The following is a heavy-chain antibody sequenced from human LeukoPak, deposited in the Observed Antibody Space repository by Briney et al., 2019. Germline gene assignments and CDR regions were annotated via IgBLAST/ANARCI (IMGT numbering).Heavy chain of an antibody. Sequence: PGKSLRLSCAASGFTFSNYAMHWVRQAPGKGLEWVSLISSGGTYEYYADSVKGRFTISRDNSKNTLYLQLNSLRAEDTAVYYCARLSSYGGNAKFDYWGQGTLVTVSS. CDR1: GFTFSNYA. V-gene: IGHV3-30*01. CDR3: ARLSSYGGNAKFDY. CDR2: ISSGGTYE. D-gene: IGHD4-23*01. J-gene: IGHJ4*02.